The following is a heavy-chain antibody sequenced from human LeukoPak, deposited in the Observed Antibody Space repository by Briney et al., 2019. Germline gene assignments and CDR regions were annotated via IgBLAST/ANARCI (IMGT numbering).Heavy chain of an antibody. CDR3: ARDRGGYSITMVRGVIPNAFDI. CDR2: ISGSGGST. J-gene: IGHJ3*02. D-gene: IGHD3-10*01. Sequence: GGSLRLSCAASGFIFSSYAMSWVRQAPGKGLEWVSAISGSGGSTYYADSVKGRFTISRDNSKNTLYLQMNSLRAEDTAVYYCARDRGGYSITMVRGVIPNAFDIWGQGTMVTVSS. V-gene: IGHV3-23*01. CDR1: GFIFSSYA.